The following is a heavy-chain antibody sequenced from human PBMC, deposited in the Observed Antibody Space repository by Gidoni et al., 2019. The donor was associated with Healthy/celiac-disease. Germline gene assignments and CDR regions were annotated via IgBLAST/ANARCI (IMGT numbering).Heavy chain of an antibody. Sequence: QVQLVQSGAEVKKPGASVKVSCKASGYPFTGYYMPWVRPAPGQGLEWMGWINPNSGGTNYAQKFQGRVTMTRDTSISTAYMELSRLRSDDTAVYYCARDQIMTTKSIYYYYGMDVWGQGTTVTVSS. CDR2: INPNSGGT. CDR3: ARDQIMTTKSIYYYYGMDV. D-gene: IGHD3-16*01. CDR1: GYPFTGYY. J-gene: IGHJ6*02. V-gene: IGHV1-2*02.